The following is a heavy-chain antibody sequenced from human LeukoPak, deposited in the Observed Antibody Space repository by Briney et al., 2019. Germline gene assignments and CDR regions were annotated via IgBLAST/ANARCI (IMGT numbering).Heavy chain of an antibody. CDR3: ASANTGYCSSTSCYALDY. V-gene: IGHV3-23*01. CDR2: ISGSGSTT. D-gene: IGHD2-2*01. CDR1: GFTFSNYA. J-gene: IGHJ4*02. Sequence: GGSLRLSCAASGFTFSNYAMKWVRQAPGKGLEWVSAISGSGSTTNYADSVKGRFTISRDNSKNTLYLQMNSLRAEDTAVYYCASANTGYCSSTSCYALDYWGQGTLVTVSS.